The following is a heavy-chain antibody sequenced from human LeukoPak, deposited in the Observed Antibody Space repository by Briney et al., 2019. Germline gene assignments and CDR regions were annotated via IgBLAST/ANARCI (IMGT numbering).Heavy chain of an antibody. CDR1: GGSISSGGYS. CDR2: IYHSGST. CDR3: ARAYGSGRRIVWDY. Sequence: SETLSLTCAVSGGSISSGGYSWSWIRQPPGKGLEWIGYIYHSGSTYYNPSLKSRVTISVDRSRNQFSLKLSSVTAADTAVYYCARAYGSGRRIVWDYWGQGTLVTVSS. J-gene: IGHJ4*02. D-gene: IGHD3-10*01. V-gene: IGHV4-30-2*01.